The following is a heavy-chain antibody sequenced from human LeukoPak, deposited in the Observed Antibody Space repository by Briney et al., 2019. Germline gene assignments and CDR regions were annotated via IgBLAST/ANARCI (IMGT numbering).Heavy chain of an antibody. Sequence: SETLSLTCTVSGGSISSYYWSWIRQPPGKGLEWIGYIYTSGSNNYNPSLKSRVTISVDTSKNQFSLKLSSVTAADTAVYYCARRGRAARPNYAFDIWAKGQWSPSLQ. CDR1: GGSISSYY. D-gene: IGHD6-6*01. J-gene: IGHJ3*02. V-gene: IGHV4-4*09. CDR3: ARRGRAARPNYAFDI. CDR2: IYTSGSN.